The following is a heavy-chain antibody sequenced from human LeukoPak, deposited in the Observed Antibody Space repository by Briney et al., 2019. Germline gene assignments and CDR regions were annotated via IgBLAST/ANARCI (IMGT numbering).Heavy chain of an antibody. V-gene: IGHV4-39*07. CDR1: GGSISSSSYY. Sequence: SETLSLTCIVSGGSISSSSYYWGWIRQPPGKGLEWIGSIYYSGSTYYNPSLKSRVTISVDTSKNQFSLKLSSVTAADTAVYYCARDKTAYCSGGRCYRGEIDYWGQGTLVTVSS. CDR2: IYYSGST. D-gene: IGHD2-15*01. J-gene: IGHJ4*02. CDR3: ARDKTAYCSGGRCYRGEIDY.